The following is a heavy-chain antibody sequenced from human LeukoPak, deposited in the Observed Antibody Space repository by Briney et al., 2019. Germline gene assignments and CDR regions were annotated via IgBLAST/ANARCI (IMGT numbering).Heavy chain of an antibody. J-gene: IGHJ4*01. CDR2: IRYGGSNK. CDR3: AKDQDDYYDISGLDY. Sequence: QAGGSLRFSCAASGFTFSSYGMHWVRPAPGKGLEWVAFIRYGGSNKYYADSVKGRFTISRDSTKNTLYLQMNSLRAEDTAVYNWAKDQDDYYDISGLDYWDQGTLATVSS. D-gene: IGHD3-22*01. V-gene: IGHV3-30*02. CDR1: GFTFSSYG.